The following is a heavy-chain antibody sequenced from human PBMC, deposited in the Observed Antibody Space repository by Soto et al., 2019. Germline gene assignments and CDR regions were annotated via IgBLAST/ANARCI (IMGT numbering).Heavy chain of an antibody. J-gene: IGHJ4*02. CDR2: ISYDGSNK. Sequence: QVQLVESGGGVVQPGRSLRLSCAASGFTFSSYAMHWVRQAPGKGLEWVAVISYDGSNKYYADSVKDRFTISRDNSKNTLYLQMNSLRAEDTAVYYCARDQVPRDGYNGGLDYWGQGTLVTVSS. V-gene: IGHV3-30-3*01. D-gene: IGHD5-12*01. CDR3: ARDQVPRDGYNGGLDY. CDR1: GFTFSSYA.